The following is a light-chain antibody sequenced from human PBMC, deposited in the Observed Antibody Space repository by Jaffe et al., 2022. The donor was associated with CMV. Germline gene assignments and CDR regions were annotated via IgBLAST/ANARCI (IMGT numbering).Light chain of an antibody. CDR2: GAS. J-gene: IGKJ2*01. V-gene: IGKV3-20*01. CDR1: QSVSNSY. Sequence: EIVLTQSPGTLSLSPGDRATLSCRASQSVSNSYLAWYQQKPGQAPRLLIYGASSRATGIPDRFSGRGSGTDFTLTISRLEPEDFAVYYCQLYGSSPGYTFGQGTKLEIK. CDR3: QLYGSSPGYT.